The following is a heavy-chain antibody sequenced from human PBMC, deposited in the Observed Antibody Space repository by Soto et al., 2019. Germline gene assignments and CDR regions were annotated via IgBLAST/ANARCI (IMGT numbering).Heavy chain of an antibody. CDR1: GGSLGSASYY. CDR2: INYNGDT. V-gene: IGHV4-39*01. Sequence: QMQLQESGPGLLKPSETLSLTCTVSGGSLGSASYYWDWIRQHPGKGLEWIGNINYNGDTYYNPSLKRRVTMSVDTSKNQFSLRLSSVTAADTAVYYGARHRRTENWFDPWGQGTLVTVS. J-gene: IGHJ5*02. CDR3: ARHRRTENWFDP.